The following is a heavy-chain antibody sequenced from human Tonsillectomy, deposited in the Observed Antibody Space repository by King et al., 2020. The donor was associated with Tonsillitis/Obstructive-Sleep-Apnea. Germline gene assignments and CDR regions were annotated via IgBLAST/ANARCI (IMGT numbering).Heavy chain of an antibody. CDR3: ARDMVLEAGGDAFDI. J-gene: IGHJ3*02. D-gene: IGHD2-8*01. V-gene: IGHV4-59*01. Sequence: QLQESGPGLVKPSETLSLTCTVSGGSISSYSWSWIRQPPGKGLEWIGYIYYSGSTNYNPSLKSRVTISVDTSKNQFSLKLNSVTAADTAVYYCARDMVLEAGGDAFDIWGQGTMVTVSS. CDR1: GGSISSYS. CDR2: IYYSGST.